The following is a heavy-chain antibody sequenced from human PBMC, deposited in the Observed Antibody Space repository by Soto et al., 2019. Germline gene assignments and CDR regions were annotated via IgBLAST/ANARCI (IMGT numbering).Heavy chain of an antibody. D-gene: IGHD6-19*01. J-gene: IGHJ4*02. CDR2: ISGSGGST. CDR3: AKDPGNSSGWSFDY. CDR1: VFTFSSYA. V-gene: IGHV3-23*01. Sequence: PGGSLRLSCSASVFTFSSYAMSWVRPAPGKGLEWVSAISGSGGSTYYADSVKGRFTISRDNSKNTLYLQMNSLRAEDTAVYYCAKDPGNSSGWSFDYWGQGTLVTVSS.